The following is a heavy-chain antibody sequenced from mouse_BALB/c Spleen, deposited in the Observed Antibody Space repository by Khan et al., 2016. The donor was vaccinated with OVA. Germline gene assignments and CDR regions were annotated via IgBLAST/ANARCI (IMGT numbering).Heavy chain of an antibody. Sequence: VQLQESGPGLVAPSQSLSITCTVSGFSLTGYGVNWVRQPPGKGLEWLGMIWGDGSTDYNSALKSRLSIIKDNSKSQVFLKMNSLQTDDTARYYCARAYYANYRESMDYWGQGNSVTVSS. V-gene: IGHV2-6-7*01. CDR1: GFSLTGYG. CDR2: IWGDGST. CDR3: ARAYYANYRESMDY. J-gene: IGHJ4*01. D-gene: IGHD2-10*01.